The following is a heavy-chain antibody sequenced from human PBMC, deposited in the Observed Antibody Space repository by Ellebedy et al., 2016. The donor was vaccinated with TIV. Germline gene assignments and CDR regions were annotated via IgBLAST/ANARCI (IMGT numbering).Heavy chain of an antibody. CDR1: GFTFSDYY. CDR3: ARGGYPQKRKGYYYYGMDV. V-gene: IGHV3-11*05. CDR2: ISSSSSYT. J-gene: IGHJ6*02. D-gene: IGHD5-12*01. Sequence: GESLKISXAASGFTFSDYYMSWIRQAPGKGLEWVSYISSSSSYTNYADSVKGRFTISRDNAKNSLYLQLNSLRAEDTAVYYCARGGYPQKRKGYYYYGMDVWGQGTTVTVSS.